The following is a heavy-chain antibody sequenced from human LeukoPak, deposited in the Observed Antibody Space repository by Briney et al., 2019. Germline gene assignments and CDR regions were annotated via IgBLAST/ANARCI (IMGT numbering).Heavy chain of an antibody. Sequence: ASVKVSCKASGYTFTGYYMHWVRQAPGQGLEWMGWTNPNSGGTNYAQKFQGRVTITRDMSTSTAYMELSSLRSEDTAVYYCAAVGYSSSSGDDYWGQGTLVTVSS. V-gene: IGHV1-2*02. J-gene: IGHJ4*02. CDR1: GYTFTGYY. D-gene: IGHD6-6*01. CDR3: AAVGYSSSSGDDY. CDR2: TNPNSGGT.